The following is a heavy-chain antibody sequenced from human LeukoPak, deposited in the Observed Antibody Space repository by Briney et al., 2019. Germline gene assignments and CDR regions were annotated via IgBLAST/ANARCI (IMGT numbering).Heavy chain of an antibody. D-gene: IGHD3-3*01. CDR3: AREGYDFWSGFPNPPDY. CDR2: ISYDGSNK. V-gene: IGHV3-30*03. CDR1: GFTFSSYG. J-gene: IGHJ4*02. Sequence: GGSLRLSCAASGFTFSSYGMHWVRQAPGKGLEWVAVISYDGSNKYYADSVKGRFTISRDSSKNTLYLQMNSLRAEDTAVYYCAREGYDFWSGFPNPPDYWGQGTLVTVSS.